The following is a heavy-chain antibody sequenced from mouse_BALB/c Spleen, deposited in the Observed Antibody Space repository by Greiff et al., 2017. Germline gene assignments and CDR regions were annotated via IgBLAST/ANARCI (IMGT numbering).Heavy chain of an antibody. D-gene: IGHD2-1*01. CDR3: ARALL. CDR1: GFTFSSYG. J-gene: IGHJ4*01. V-gene: IGHV5-6-3*01. CDR2: INSNGGST. Sequence: EVMLVESGGGLVQPGGSLKLSCAASGFTFSSYGMSWVRQTPDKRLELVATINSNGGSTYYPDSVKGRFTISRDNAKNTLYLQMSSLKSEDTAMYYCARALLWGQGTSVTVSS.